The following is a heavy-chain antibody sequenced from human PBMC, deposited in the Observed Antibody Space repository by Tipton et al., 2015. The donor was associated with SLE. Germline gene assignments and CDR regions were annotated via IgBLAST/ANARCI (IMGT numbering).Heavy chain of an antibody. CDR3: ARDEYRYDATGYHLLGHFDF. V-gene: IGHV4-61*02. Sequence: TLSLTCTVSGGSITTGSYYWTWIRQPAGKGPEWIGRVYATGSTYYSPSLKSRVTILVDTSKNQFSLKLSSVTAADTAVYYCARDEYRYDATGYHLLGHFDFWGQGTLVTVSS. CDR2: VYATGST. D-gene: IGHD3-22*01. J-gene: IGHJ4*02. CDR1: GGSITTGSYY.